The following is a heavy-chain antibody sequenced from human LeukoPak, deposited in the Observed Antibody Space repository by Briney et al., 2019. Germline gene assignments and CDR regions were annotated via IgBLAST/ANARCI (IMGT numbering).Heavy chain of an antibody. CDR1: GGSFSGYY. CDR2: INHSGST. J-gene: IGHJ4*02. D-gene: IGHD1-26*01. Sequence: SETLSLTCAVYGGSFSGYYWSWIRQPPGKGLEWIGEINHSGSTNYNPSLKSRVTISVDTSKNQFSLKLSSVTAADTAVYYCASSIIVGASLGYWGQGTLVTVSS. V-gene: IGHV4-34*01. CDR3: ASSIIVGASLGY.